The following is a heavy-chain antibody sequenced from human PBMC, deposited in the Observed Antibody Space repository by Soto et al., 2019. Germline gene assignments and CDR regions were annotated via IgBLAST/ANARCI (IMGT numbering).Heavy chain of an antibody. CDR1: GGSISSGGYS. D-gene: IGHD5-12*01. CDR2: IYHSGGT. CDR3: AAGGGLPRYY. Sequence: QLQLQESGSGLVKPSQTLSLTCAVSGGSISSGGYSWSWIRQPPGKGLEWIGYIYHSGGTYYNPSLKRRVTISVDRSKNEFSLKLSSVAAADTAVYYCAAGGGLPRYYWGQGTLVTVSS. J-gene: IGHJ4*02. V-gene: IGHV4-30-2*01.